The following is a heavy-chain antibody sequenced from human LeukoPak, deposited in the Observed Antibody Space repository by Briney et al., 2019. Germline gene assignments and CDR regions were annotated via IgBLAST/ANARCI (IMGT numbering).Heavy chain of an antibody. Sequence: PGGSLRLSCAASGFAFSSYAMHWVRQAPGKGLEWVAVISYDGSNKYYADSVEGRFTISRDNSKNTLYLQMNGLRAEDTAVYFCAKQSAGSAAWYSLHYDFWGQGTLVTVSS. J-gene: IGHJ4*02. V-gene: IGHV3-30-3*02. CDR1: GFAFSSYA. D-gene: IGHD6-13*01. CDR3: AKQSAGSAAWYSLHYDF. CDR2: ISYDGSNK.